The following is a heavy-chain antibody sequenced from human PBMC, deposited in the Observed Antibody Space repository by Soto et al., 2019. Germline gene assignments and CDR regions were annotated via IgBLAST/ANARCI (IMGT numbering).Heavy chain of an antibody. D-gene: IGHD6-13*01. CDR2: IWYDGSNK. V-gene: IGHV3-33*01. CDR1: GFTFSSYG. CDR3: ARDRSRAAAGTHDY. Sequence: GGSLRLSCAASGFTFSSYGMHWVRQAPGKGLEWVAVIWYDGSNKYYADSVKGRFTISRDNSKNTLYLQMNSLRAEDTAVYYCARDRSRAAAGTHDYWGQGTLVTVSS. J-gene: IGHJ4*02.